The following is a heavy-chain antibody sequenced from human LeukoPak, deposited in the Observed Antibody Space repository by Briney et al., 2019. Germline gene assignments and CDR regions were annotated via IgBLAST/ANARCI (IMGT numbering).Heavy chain of an antibody. CDR2: IYYSGST. CDR1: GGSISSSSYY. CDR3: AREIGPIQLHLWGSTFDY. J-gene: IGHJ4*02. Sequence: ASETLSLTCTVSGGSISSSSYYWGWIRQPPGKGLEWIGSIYYSGSTYYNPSLKSRVTISVDMSKNQFSLKLRSVTAADTAVYYCAREIGPIQLHLWGSTFDYWGKGTLVTVSS. V-gene: IGHV4-39*07. D-gene: IGHD5-24*01.